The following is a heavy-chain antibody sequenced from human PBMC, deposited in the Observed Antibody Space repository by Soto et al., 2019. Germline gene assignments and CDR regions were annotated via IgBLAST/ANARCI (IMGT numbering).Heavy chain of an antibody. CDR3: ARDLSEFGSGTKRY. Sequence: GASVKVSCKASGYTFTGYYMHWVRQAPGQGLEWMGWINPNSGGTNYAQKFQGRVTMTRDTSISTAYMELSRLRSDDTAVYYCARDLSEFGSGTKRYWGKGALVTVSS. CDR2: INPNSGGT. V-gene: IGHV1-2*02. J-gene: IGHJ4*02. CDR1: GYTFTGYY. D-gene: IGHD3-10*01.